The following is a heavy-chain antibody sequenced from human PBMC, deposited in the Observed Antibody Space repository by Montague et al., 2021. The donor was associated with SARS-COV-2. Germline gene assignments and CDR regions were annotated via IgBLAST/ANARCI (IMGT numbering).Heavy chain of an antibody. CDR2: IKQSGST. CDR3: ARGHLSVSMIVVVFTSASYYFDY. CDR1: GGSFGDDH. D-gene: IGHD3-22*01. V-gene: IGHV4-34*01. J-gene: IGHJ4*02. Sequence: SETLSLTCGVYGGSFGDDHWSWIRQPPGKGLEWIGDIKQSGSTNXXPPLKSRVTISVDTSKNQFSLKLTSVTAADTAVYFCARGHLSVSMIVVVFTSASYYFDYWGQGAQVTVSS.